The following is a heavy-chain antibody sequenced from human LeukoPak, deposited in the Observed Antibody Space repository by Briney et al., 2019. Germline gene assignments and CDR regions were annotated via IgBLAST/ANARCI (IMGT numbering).Heavy chain of an antibody. V-gene: IGHV1-2*02. CDR2: INPNSGGT. CDR1: GYTFTGYY. D-gene: IGHD1-26*01. CDR3: ARDSGYSGSYYRLDYYYGMDV. J-gene: IGHJ6*02. Sequence: GASVKVSCKASGYTFTGYYMHWVRQAPGQGLEWMGWINPNSGGTNYAQKFQGRVTMTTDTSTSTAYMELRSLRSDDTAVYYCARDSGYSGSYYRLDYYYGMDVWGQGTTVTVSS.